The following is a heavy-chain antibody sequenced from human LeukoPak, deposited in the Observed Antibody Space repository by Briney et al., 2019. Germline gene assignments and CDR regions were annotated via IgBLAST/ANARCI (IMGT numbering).Heavy chain of an antibody. CDR2: IYPSDSDT. CDR1: GYSFTSSS. D-gene: IGHD6-19*01. CDR3: ARIWYSSYGMDV. J-gene: IGHJ6*02. Sequence: GESLKISCKGSGYSFTSSSSGWVRQMPGKGLEWMGIIYPSDSDTRYSPSFQGQVTISVDKSISTAYLQWSSLKASDTAMYYCARIWYSSYGMDVWGQGTTVTVSS. V-gene: IGHV5-51*01.